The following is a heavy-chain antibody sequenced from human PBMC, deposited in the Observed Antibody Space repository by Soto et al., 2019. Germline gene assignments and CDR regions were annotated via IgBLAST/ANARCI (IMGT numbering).Heavy chain of an antibody. CDR1: GFTFSSYS. Sequence: EVQLVESGGGLVKPGGSLRLSCAASGFTFSSYSMNWVRQAPGKGLEWVSSISRSSSYIYYADSVKGRFTISRDNAKNSLYLQMNSLRAEDTAVYYCASGAEYSSLGVIDYWGQGTLVTVSS. J-gene: IGHJ4*02. CDR3: ASGAEYSSLGVIDY. V-gene: IGHV3-21*01. CDR2: ISRSSSYI. D-gene: IGHD6-6*01.